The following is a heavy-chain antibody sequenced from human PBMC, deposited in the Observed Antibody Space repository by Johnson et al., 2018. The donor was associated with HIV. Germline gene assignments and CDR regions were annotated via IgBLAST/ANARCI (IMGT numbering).Heavy chain of an antibody. CDR1: GFTFSDYY. V-gene: IGHV3-11*04. CDR3: AKDAWPLNRGDAFDI. CDR2: ISGSGSTI. J-gene: IGHJ3*02. Sequence: QVQLVESGGGLVKPGGSLRLSCAASGFTFSDYYMSWIRQAPGKGLEWVSYISGSGSTIYYADSVKGRFPISRDNAKNSLFLQMNSLRAEDTAVYYCAKDAWPLNRGDAFDIWGQGTMVTVSS. D-gene: IGHD1-14*01.